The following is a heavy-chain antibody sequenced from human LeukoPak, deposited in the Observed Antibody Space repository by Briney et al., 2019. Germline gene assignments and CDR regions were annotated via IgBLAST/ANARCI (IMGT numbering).Heavy chain of an antibody. Sequence: GGSLRLSCVASGFTFSDYFMSWIRQAPGKGLEWLSFINSAGNNIYYADSVKGRFTISRDNSKETLYLEMNSLRVEDTAIYYCATSRVFDYWGQGSLVAVSS. J-gene: IGHJ4*02. CDR3: ATSRVFDY. CDR2: INSAGNNI. CDR1: GFTFSDYF. V-gene: IGHV3-11*04.